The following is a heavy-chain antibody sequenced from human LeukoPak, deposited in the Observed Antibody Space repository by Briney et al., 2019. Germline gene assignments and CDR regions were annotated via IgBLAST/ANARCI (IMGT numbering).Heavy chain of an antibody. CDR3: ARDDIMTYAFDI. CDR1: GFAFSSYW. CDR2: IQRDGSYQ. Sequence: GGSLRLSCSASGFAFSSYWMSWVRLAPGKGLERLANIQRDGSYQNYVDSVRGRFAISRDNAKSSLYLQMNSLRPEDTAVYFCARDDIMTYAFDIWGQGTKVTVSP. V-gene: IGHV3-7*01. J-gene: IGHJ3*02.